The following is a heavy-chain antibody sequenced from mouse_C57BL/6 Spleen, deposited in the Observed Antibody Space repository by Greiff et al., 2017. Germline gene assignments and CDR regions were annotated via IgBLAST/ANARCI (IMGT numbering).Heavy chain of an antibody. CDR1: GYTFTDYN. J-gene: IGHJ4*01. CDR3: ARGDITTVEGENYAMDY. V-gene: IGHV1-22*01. Sequence: EVQLQQSGPELVKPGASVKMSCKASGYTFTDYNMHWVKQSHGKSLEWIGYINPNNGGTSYNQKFKGKATLTVNKSSSTAYMELRSLTSEDSAVDYCARGDITTVEGENYAMDYWGQGTSVTVSS. D-gene: IGHD1-1*01. CDR2: INPNNGGT.